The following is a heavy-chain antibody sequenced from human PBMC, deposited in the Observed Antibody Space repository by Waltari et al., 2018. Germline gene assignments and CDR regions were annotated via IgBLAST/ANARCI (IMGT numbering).Heavy chain of an antibody. V-gene: IGHV3-23*04. CDR1: GFTFSSYA. Sequence: EVQLVESGGGLVQPGGSLRLSCAASGFTFSSYAMSWVRQAPGKGLEWVSAISGSGGSTYYADSVKGRFTISRDNSKNTLYLQMNSLRAEDTAVYYCAKHLLLRKYYYDSSGYRDAFDIWGQGTMVTVSS. CDR3: AKHLLLRKYYYDSSGYRDAFDI. J-gene: IGHJ3*02. D-gene: IGHD3-22*01. CDR2: ISGSGGST.